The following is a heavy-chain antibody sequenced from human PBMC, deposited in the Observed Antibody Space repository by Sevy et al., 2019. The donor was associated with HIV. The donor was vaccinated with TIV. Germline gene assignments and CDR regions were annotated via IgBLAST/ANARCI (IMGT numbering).Heavy chain of an antibody. CDR3: ARDLPPSATTVAHFDY. CDR2: ISNSGTNI. CDR1: GFRFSSYE. Sequence: GGSPRLSCAASGFRFSSYEMNWVRQAPGKGLEWVASISNSGTNIYYSDSVRGRFTISRDTAKNSLYLQMNSLRAEDTAVYYCARDLPPSATTVAHFDYWGQGTLVTVSS. V-gene: IGHV3-48*03. J-gene: IGHJ4*02. D-gene: IGHD4-17*01.